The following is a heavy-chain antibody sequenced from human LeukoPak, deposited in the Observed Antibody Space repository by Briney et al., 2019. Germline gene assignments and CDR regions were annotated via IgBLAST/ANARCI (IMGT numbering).Heavy chain of an antibody. CDR1: GYTFIRFG. Sequence: GASVKVSCKASGYTFIRFGISWVRQAPGQGPEWIGWISGHNGYTNYAPDLQGRVTMTTDTSTTTAYMELRSLRSDDTAVYYCARDQNGYSISRGDFDYWGQGTLVTVTS. V-gene: IGHV1-18*01. CDR3: ARDQNGYSISRGDFDY. J-gene: IGHJ4*02. CDR2: ISGHNGYT. D-gene: IGHD2-2*03.